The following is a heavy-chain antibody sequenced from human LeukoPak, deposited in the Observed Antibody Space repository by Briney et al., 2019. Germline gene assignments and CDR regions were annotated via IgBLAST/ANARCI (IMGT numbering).Heavy chain of an antibody. CDR1: GFTFSSYW. Sequence: GGSLRLSCSASGFTFSSYWMHWVRQAPGKGLVWVSRINSDGSSTTYADSVKGRFTISRDNAKNSLYLQMNSLRAEDTAVYYCAREGAYDFWSGYYYYYYMDVWGKGTTVTVSS. V-gene: IGHV3-74*01. J-gene: IGHJ6*03. D-gene: IGHD3-3*01. CDR2: INSDGSST. CDR3: AREGAYDFWSGYYYYYYMDV.